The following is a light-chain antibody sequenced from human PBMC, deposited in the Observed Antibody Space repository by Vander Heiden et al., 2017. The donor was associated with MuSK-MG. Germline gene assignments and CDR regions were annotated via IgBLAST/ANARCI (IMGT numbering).Light chain of an antibody. CDR3: QQSYSTSIT. Sequence: IHMTQSPSSLSASVGDRVTITCRASQSISSYLNWYQQKPGKAPKPLSEAASSLQSGVPSRFSGSGSGTDFTLTISSLQPEDFATYYCQQSYSTSITFGQGTRLEIK. CDR2: AAS. J-gene: IGKJ5*01. CDR1: QSISSY. V-gene: IGKV1-39*01.